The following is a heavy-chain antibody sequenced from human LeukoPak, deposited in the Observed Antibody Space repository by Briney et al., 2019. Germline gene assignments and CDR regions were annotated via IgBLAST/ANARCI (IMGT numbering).Heavy chain of an antibody. J-gene: IGHJ3*02. D-gene: IGHD3-3*01. V-gene: IGHV4-4*09. Sequence: SETLSLTCTGPGFPISSYYWSWIRQPPGKGLEWIGYIYTSGSTNSNPSLVSRVIISVGTYTKQFSLKLISVTAAAAAVYYCARRITVVGVLIVAFDINGQGTIGTVSS. CDR1: GFPISSYY. CDR2: IYTSGST. CDR3: ARRITVVGVLIVAFDI.